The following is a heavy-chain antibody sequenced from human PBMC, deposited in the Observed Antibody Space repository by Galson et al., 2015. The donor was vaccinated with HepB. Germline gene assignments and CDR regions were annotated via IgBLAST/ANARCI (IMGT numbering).Heavy chain of an antibody. V-gene: IGHV3-23*01. CDR1: GFTFISSA. CDR2: FSGSGGST. CDR3: AKVGAIVVMPAGFDY. J-gene: IGHJ4*02. D-gene: IGHD2-2*01. Sequence: ALLPPCAASGFTFISSAICWGRQPPAKGREWVSAFSGSGGSTYYDNSLKGRVTISRDNSKNTLYLQMNSLSAEDTAVYYCAKVGAIVVMPAGFDYWGQGTLVTVSS.